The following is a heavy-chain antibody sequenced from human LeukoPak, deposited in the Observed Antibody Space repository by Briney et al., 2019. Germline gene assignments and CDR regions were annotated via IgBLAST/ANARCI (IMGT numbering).Heavy chain of an antibody. D-gene: IGHD2-15*01. CDR3: ASMALAATSAESVSPYFDY. CDR1: GGTFSSYA. J-gene: IGHJ4*02. Sequence: ASVKVSYKASGGTFSSYAFNWVRQAPGQGLEWMGGIIPIFGTTNYAQKFQGRVTISADKSTSTAYMELSSLRSEDKAVYFCASMALAATSAESVSPYFDYWGQGILVTVSS. V-gene: IGHV1-69*06. CDR2: IIPIFGTT.